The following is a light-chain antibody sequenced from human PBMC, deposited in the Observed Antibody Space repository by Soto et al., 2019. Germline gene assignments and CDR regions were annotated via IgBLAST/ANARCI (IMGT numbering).Light chain of an antibody. CDR1: QSVNNN. CDR3: QQYNNWPPIT. V-gene: IGKV3D-15*01. Sequence: ETLMTQSPATLSVSPGERATLSCRASQSVNNNLAWYQQKLGQAPRVLIYGASNRATGIPARFSGSGSGTEFTLTISSLQSEDFAVYYCQQYNNWPPITFGQGTRLEIK. J-gene: IGKJ5*01. CDR2: GAS.